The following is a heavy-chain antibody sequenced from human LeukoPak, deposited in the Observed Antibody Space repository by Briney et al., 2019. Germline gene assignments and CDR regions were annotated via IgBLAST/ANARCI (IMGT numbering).Heavy chain of an antibody. V-gene: IGHV1-2*02. Sequence: GASVKVSCKASGYTFTGFYIHWVRQAPGQGLEWMGWINPRSGGTHYAQKLQGRVTMTRDTSISTAYMELSRLRSDDTAVYYCATAGDILTTVSVGGFDYWGQGTLVTVSS. CDR1: GYTFTGFY. J-gene: IGHJ4*02. D-gene: IGHD4-17*01. CDR3: ATAGDILTTVSVGGFDY. CDR2: INPRSGGT.